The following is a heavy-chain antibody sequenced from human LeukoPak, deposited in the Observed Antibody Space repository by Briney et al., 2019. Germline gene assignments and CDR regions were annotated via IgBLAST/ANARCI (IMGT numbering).Heavy chain of an antibody. Sequence: GGPLRLSCAASGFTVSSNYMSWVRQAPGKGLEWVSVIYSGGSTYYADSVKGRFTISRDNSKNKLYLQMNSLRAEDTAVYYCARDFSGSFDAFDIWGQGTMVTVSS. CDR1: GFTVSSNY. CDR2: IYSGGST. D-gene: IGHD1-26*01. J-gene: IGHJ3*02. CDR3: ARDFSGSFDAFDI. V-gene: IGHV3-53*01.